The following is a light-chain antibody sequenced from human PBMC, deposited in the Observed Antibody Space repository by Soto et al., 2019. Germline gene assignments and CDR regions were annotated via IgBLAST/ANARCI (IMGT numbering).Light chain of an antibody. Sequence: IQMTQSPSTLSASVGDRVAITCRASQSIGIWLAWYQKKPGKAPRFLIYKASTLQTGVPSRFSGSGSGTEFTLTISILQPDDFAPYSCQQYNDCSWTFGQGTKVEIK. V-gene: IGKV1-5*03. CDR2: KAS. J-gene: IGKJ1*01. CDR3: QQYNDCSWT. CDR1: QSIGIW.